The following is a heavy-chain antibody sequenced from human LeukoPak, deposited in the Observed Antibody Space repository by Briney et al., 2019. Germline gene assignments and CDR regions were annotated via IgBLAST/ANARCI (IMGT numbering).Heavy chain of an antibody. J-gene: IGHJ6*03. CDR2: ISGSGGST. CDR1: RFTFSSYA. D-gene: IGHD2-15*01. Sequence: PGGSLRLSCAASRFTFSSYAMSWVRQAPGKGLEWVSAISGSGGSTYYTDSVKGRFTISRDNSKNTLYLQMNSLRAEDTAVYYCAKDLMVVAATVRFSPMDAWGKGTTVTVSS. V-gene: IGHV3-23*01. CDR3: AKDLMVVAATVRFSPMDA.